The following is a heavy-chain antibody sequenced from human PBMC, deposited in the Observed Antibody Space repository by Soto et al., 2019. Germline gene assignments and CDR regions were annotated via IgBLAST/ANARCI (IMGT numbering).Heavy chain of an antibody. V-gene: IGHV4-61*01. D-gene: IGHD3-10*01. CDR3: AREYYGSGSTFDY. CDR2: IYYSGST. CDR1: GGSVSSGSYY. J-gene: IGHJ4*02. Sequence: SETLSLTCTVSGGSVSSGSYYWSWIRQPPGKGLEWIGYIYYSGSTYYNPSLKSRVTISVDTPKNQFSLKLSSVTAADTAVYYCAREYYGSGSTFDYWGQGTLVTVPQ.